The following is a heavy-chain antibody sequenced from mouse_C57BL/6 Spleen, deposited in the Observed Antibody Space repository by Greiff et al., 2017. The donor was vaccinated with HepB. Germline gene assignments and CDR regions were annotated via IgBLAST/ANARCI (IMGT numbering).Heavy chain of an antibody. Sequence: VQLQQSGPELVKPGASVKISCKASGYAFSSSWMNWVKQRPGKGLEWIGRIYPGDGATNYNGKFKGKATLTADKSSSTAYMQLISLTSEESAVYFCARSLTGTVDYWGQGTTLTVSS. V-gene: IGHV1-82*01. CDR1: GYAFSSSW. CDR2: IYPGDGAT. J-gene: IGHJ2*01. CDR3: ARSLTGTVDY. D-gene: IGHD4-1*01.